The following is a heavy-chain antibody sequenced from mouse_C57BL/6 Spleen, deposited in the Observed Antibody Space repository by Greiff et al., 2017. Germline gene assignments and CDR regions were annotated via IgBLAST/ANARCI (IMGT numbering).Heavy chain of an antibody. D-gene: IGHD1-1*01. CDR2: ISYDGSN. Sequence: EVKLLESGPGLVKPSQSLSLTCSVTGYSITSGYYWNWIRQFPGNKLEWMGYISYDGSNNYNPSLKNRISITRDTSKNQFFLKLNSVTTEDTATYYCARDLRSTGYAMDYWGQGTSVTVSS. CDR3: ARDLRSTGYAMDY. CDR1: GYSITSGYY. J-gene: IGHJ4*01. V-gene: IGHV3-6*01.